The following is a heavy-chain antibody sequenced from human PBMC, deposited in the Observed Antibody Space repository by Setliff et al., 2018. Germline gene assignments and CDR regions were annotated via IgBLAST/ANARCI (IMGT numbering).Heavy chain of an antibody. Sequence: PGGSLRLSCAASGFTFSSYSMNWVRQAPGKGLEWVSYISSSSSTIYYADSVKGRFTISRDNAKNSLYLQMNSLRAEDTAVYYCARDPSPLGATTRFDYWGQGTLVTVSS. V-gene: IGHV3-48*04. CDR3: ARDPSPLGATTRFDY. D-gene: IGHD1-26*01. J-gene: IGHJ4*02. CDR1: GFTFSSYS. CDR2: ISSSSSTI.